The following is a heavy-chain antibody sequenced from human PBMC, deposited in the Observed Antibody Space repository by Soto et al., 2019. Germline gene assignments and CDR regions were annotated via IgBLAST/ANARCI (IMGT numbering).Heavy chain of an antibody. J-gene: IGHJ4*02. CDR2: INDSGRT. CDR3: ARASGYRGYELI. D-gene: IGHD5-12*01. V-gene: IGHV4-61*01. CDR1: VCSVTIDSYY. Sequence: SSTXSLTGSFAVCSVTIDSYYLNWIRQPPGNGLEWIGYINDSGRTNYNTSLRTRVNILVDKSKNQFSLRLNSVTATDTAVYYCARASGYRGYELIWGQGTLV.